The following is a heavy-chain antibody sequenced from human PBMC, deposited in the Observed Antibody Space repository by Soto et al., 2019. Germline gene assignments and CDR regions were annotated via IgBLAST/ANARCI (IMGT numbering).Heavy chain of an antibody. CDR3: ARVLFTSGYYYYYYMDV. J-gene: IGHJ6*03. V-gene: IGHV1-8*01. CDR2: MNPNSGNT. CDR1: GYTFTSYD. Sequence: ASVKVSCKASGYTFTSYDINWVRQATGQGLEWMGWMNPNSGNTGYAQKIQGKVTMTRNTSISTTYMKLSSLRSEDTAVYYCARVLFTSGYYYYYYMDVWGKGTTVTVSS. D-gene: IGHD3-10*01.